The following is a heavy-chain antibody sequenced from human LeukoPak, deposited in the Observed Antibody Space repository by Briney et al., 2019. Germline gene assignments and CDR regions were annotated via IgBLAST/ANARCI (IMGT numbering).Heavy chain of an antibody. CDR3: ARVPSYDSSGYPKGYFDY. Sequence: SETLSLTCTVSDGSISTYYWSWIRQPPGEGLEWIGYIFDSGSTHYNPSLRSRVTISVDTSKNQFSLKLNSVTAADTAVYYCARVPSYDSSGYPKGYFDYWGQGTLVTVSS. CDR2: IFDSGST. J-gene: IGHJ4*02. CDR1: DGSISTYY. V-gene: IGHV4-59*01. D-gene: IGHD3-22*01.